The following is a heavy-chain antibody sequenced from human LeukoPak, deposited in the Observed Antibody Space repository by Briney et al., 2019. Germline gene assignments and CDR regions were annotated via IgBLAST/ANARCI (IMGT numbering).Heavy chain of an antibody. D-gene: IGHD1-7*01. Sequence: PRGSLRLSCAASGFTFSSCWMSWVRQGPGKGLGWVANIKQDGTEKYYVDSVKGRFTISRDNAKNSLYLQMNSLRAEDTAVYFCARESLVSGTTRGNYYYYGMDVWGQGSTVTVSS. CDR2: IKQDGTEK. V-gene: IGHV3-7*01. CDR1: GFTFSSCW. CDR3: ARESLVSGTTRGNYYYYGMDV. J-gene: IGHJ6*02.